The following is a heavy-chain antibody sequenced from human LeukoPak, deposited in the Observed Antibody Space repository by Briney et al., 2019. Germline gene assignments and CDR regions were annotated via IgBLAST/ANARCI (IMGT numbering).Heavy chain of an antibody. V-gene: IGHV3-30*02. J-gene: IGHJ6*03. CDR3: AKDRVVTTYYYYYYMDV. D-gene: IGHD2-21*02. CDR2: IRYDGSNK. Sequence: GGSLRLSCAASGFTFSSYGMHWVRQAPGKGLEWVAFIRYDGSNKYYADSVKGRFTISRDNSKNTLYLQMNSLRAEDTAVYYCAKDRVVTTYYYYYYMDVWGKGTTVTISS. CDR1: GFTFSSYG.